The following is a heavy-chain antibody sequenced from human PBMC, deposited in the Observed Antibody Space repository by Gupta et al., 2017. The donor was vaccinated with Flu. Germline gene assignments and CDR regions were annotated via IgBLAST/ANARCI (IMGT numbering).Heavy chain of an antibody. J-gene: IGHJ4*02. CDR3: AKGTGRNWNRPYDFDD. CDR2: ISGGGGRT. Sequence: AMGGVRQAPGKGLEWVSAISGGGGRTYYADSVKGRFTISRDNSKNTLYLQMNSLRTDDTAVYYCAKGTGRNWNRPYDFDDWGQGTLVTVSS. CDR1: A. V-gene: IGHV3-23*01. D-gene: IGHD1-1*01.